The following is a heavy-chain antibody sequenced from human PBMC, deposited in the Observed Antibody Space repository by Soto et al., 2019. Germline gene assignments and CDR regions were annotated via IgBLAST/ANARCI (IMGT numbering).Heavy chain of an antibody. D-gene: IGHD3-3*01. CDR3: ARAAIDFWSVTHDTGYYYYGMDV. CDR1: GGSISSYY. V-gene: IGHV4-59*08. CDR2: IFYSGST. Sequence: SETLSLTCTVSGGSISSYYWSWIRQPPGKGLEWIGYIFYSGSTNYNPSLKSRVTISVDTSKNQFSLKLSSVTAADTAVYYCARAAIDFWSVTHDTGYYYYGMDVWGQATTVTVSS. J-gene: IGHJ6*02.